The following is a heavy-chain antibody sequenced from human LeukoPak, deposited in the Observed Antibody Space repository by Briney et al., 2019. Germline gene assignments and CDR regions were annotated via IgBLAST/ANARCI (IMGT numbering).Heavy chain of an antibody. J-gene: IGHJ4*02. D-gene: IGHD3-10*01. Sequence: SESLSLTCAVYGGSFSGYYWSWIRQPPGKGLEWIGEISHDGSNNYYPSLKSRVTISLDTYKNQSSLKLSSVTAADTAVYYCARGPSRAPLGYWGQETLVAV. V-gene: IGHV4-34*01. CDR3: ARGPSRAPLGY. CDR1: GGSFSGYY. CDR2: ISHDGSN.